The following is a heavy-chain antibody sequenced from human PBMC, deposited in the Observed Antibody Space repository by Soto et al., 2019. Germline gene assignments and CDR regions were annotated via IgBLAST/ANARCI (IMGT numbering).Heavy chain of an antibody. V-gene: IGHV3-21*06. CDR3: VTLCGGSCYSGVDV. CDR2: ISSATSDI. Sequence: EVQLVESGGGLVKPGGSLRLSCAASGFTFSLYTMTCVRQAPGQGREWAASISSATSDIYNADSVRGRFTISRDNAWNSHYLQMNSLSGEDTASYYCVTLCGGSCYSGVDVWGPGTTVSVSS. J-gene: IGHJ6*01. D-gene: IGHD2-15*01. CDR1: GFTFSLYT.